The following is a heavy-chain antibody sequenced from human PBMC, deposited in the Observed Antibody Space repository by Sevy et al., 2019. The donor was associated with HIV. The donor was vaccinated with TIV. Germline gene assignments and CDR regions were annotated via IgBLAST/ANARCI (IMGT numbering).Heavy chain of an antibody. V-gene: IGHV3-7*01. D-gene: IGHD3-16*01. CDR2: INQDGSEE. Sequence: GGSLRLSCAASEFTFSRYWMTWVRQAPGKGLEWVANINQDGSEENYADSVKGRFTIFRDNAKKSLFLQMNSLRAEDTAVYHCARTGSYADTYFYYYAMDVWGQGTTVTVSS. J-gene: IGHJ6*02. CDR3: ARTGSYADTYFYYYAMDV. CDR1: EFTFSRYW.